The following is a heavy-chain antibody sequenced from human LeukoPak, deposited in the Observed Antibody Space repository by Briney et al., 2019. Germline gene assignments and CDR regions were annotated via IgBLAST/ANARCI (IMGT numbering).Heavy chain of an antibody. V-gene: IGHV3-11*01. CDR3: AKDDRIQARRYSYNY. Sequence: PGGSLRLSCAASGFTFSDYYMSWIRQAPGKGLEWVSSISSSGSTIYYADSVKGRFTISRDNAKNSLYLQMNSLRAEDTAVYYCAKDDRIQARRYSYNYWGQGTLVTVSS. D-gene: IGHD5-18*01. CDR1: GFTFSDYY. CDR2: ISSSGSTI. J-gene: IGHJ4*02.